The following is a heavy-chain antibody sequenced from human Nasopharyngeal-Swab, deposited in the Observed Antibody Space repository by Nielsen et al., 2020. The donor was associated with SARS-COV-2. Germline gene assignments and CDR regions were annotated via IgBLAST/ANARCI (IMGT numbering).Heavy chain of an antibody. CDR1: GGSFSGYY. CDR3: ARGGVVVGYYGMDV. V-gene: IGHV4-34*01. CDR2: IHHSGST. D-gene: IGHD2-2*01. J-gene: IGHJ6*02. Sequence: SETLSLTCAVYGGSFSGYYWSWIRQPPGKGLEWIGEIHHSGSTNYNPSLKSRVTISVDTSKNQFSLKLSSVTAADTAVYYCARGGVVVGYYGMDVWGQGTTVTVSS.